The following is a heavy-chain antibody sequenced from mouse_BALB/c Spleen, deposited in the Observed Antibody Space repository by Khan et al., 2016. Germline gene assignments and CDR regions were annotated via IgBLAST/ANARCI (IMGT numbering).Heavy chain of an antibody. CDR3: ASGYDLAWFAY. V-gene: IGHV1S135*01. D-gene: IGHD2-2*01. CDR2: IDPYNGGT. CDR1: GYAFTSYN. J-gene: IGHJ3*01. Sequence: VQLQQSGPELVKPGASVKVFCKASGYAFTSYNMYWVKQSHGKSLEWIGYIDPYNGGTSYNQKLKCKATLTVDKSSSTSYMHLNSWTSEDSAVYYCASGYDLAWFAYWGQGTLVTVSA.